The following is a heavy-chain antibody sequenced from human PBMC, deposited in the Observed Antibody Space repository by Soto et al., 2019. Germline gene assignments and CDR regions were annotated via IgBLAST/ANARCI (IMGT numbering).Heavy chain of an antibody. V-gene: IGHV3-33*01. Sequence: PGGSLRLSCAASGFTFSSYGMHLVRQAPGKGLEWVAVIWYDGSNKYYADSVKGRFTISRDNSKNTLYLQMNSLRAEDTAVYYCATGPGPTAFDIWGQGTMVTVSS. CDR1: GFTFSSYG. CDR2: IWYDGSNK. CDR3: ATGPGPTAFDI. J-gene: IGHJ3*02.